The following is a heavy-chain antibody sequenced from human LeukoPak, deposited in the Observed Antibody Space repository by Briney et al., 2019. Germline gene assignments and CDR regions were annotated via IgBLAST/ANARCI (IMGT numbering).Heavy chain of an antibody. CDR1: GFTFSSYA. J-gene: IGHJ3*02. CDR3: AKGKIAAAAKGSAFDI. Sequence: GGSLRLSCAASGFTFSSYAMSWVRQAPGKGLEWVSAISGSGGSTYYADSVKGRFTISRDNSKNTLYLQMNSLRAEDTAVYYCAKGKIAAAAKGSAFDIWGQGTMVTVSS. D-gene: IGHD6-13*01. V-gene: IGHV3-23*01. CDR2: ISGSGGST.